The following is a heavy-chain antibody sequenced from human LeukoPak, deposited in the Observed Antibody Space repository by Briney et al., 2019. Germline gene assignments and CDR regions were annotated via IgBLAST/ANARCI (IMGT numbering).Heavy chain of an antibody. V-gene: IGHV4-39*01. D-gene: IGHD6-13*01. CDR1: DGSISSSSYY. J-gene: IGHJ5*02. Sequence: SETLSLTCTVSDGSISSSSYYWGWIRQSPGKGLEWFGSIYYSGSTYYTPSLKSRVPISVDTSKNQFSLKLSSVTAADTAVYYCARRGSEQQLGFDPWGQGTLVTVSS. CDR3: ARRGSEQQLGFDP. CDR2: IYYSGST.